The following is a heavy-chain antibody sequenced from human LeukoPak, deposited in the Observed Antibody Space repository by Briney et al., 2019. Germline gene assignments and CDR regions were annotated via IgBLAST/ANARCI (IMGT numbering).Heavy chain of an antibody. CDR2: IIPILGIA. CDR1: GGTFSSYA. J-gene: IGHJ4*02. Sequence: RASVKVSCKASGGTFSSYAISWVRQAPGQGLEWMGRIIPILGIANYAQKFQGRVTITADKSTSTAYMELSSLRSEDTAVYYCASPARPKGDYGGNYLQFDYWGQGTLVTVSS. D-gene: IGHD4-23*01. CDR3: ASPARPKGDYGGNYLQFDY. V-gene: IGHV1-69*04.